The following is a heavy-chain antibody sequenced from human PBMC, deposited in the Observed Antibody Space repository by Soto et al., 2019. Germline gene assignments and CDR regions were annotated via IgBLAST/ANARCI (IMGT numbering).Heavy chain of an antibody. CDR3: ARGRLRGYSVYYGMDV. V-gene: IGHV4-34*01. CDR1: GGSFSGYY. CDR2: INHSGST. Sequence: QAQLQQWGAGLLKPSETLSLSCAVYGGSFSGYYWSWIRQPPGKGLEWIGEINHSGSTNYNPSLKSRVTISVDTSKNQFSLKLSSVTAADTAVYYCARGRLRGYSVYYGMDVWDQGTTVTVSS. D-gene: IGHD5-12*01. J-gene: IGHJ6*02.